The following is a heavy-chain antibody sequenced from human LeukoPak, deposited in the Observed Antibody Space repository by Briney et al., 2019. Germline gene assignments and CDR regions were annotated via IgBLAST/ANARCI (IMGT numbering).Heavy chain of an antibody. Sequence: ASVKVSCKVSGYTLTELSMHWVRQAPGKGLEWMGGFDPEDGETIYAQKFQGRVTMTEDTSTDTAYMELSCLRSEDTAVYYCATQMYSSSWYRAFDIWGQGTMVTVSS. D-gene: IGHD6-13*01. V-gene: IGHV1-24*01. CDR1: GYTLTELS. CDR3: ATQMYSSSWYRAFDI. CDR2: FDPEDGET. J-gene: IGHJ3*02.